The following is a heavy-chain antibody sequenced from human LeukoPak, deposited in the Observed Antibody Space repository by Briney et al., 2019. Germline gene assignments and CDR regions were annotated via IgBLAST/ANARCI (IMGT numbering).Heavy chain of an antibody. Sequence: SVKVSCKASGGTFSSYTISWVRQAPGQGLEWMGRIIPILGIANYAQKFQGRVTITADKSTSTAYMELSSLRSDDTAVYYCARDLRGGYYFDYWGQGTLVTVSS. D-gene: IGHD3-10*01. V-gene: IGHV1-69*04. CDR1: GGTFSSYT. CDR3: ARDLRGGYYFDY. J-gene: IGHJ4*02. CDR2: IIPILGIA.